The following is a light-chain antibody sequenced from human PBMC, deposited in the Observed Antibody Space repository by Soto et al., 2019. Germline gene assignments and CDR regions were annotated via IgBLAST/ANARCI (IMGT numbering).Light chain of an antibody. CDR3: SSWDDSLNGPI. V-gene: IGLV1-44*01. J-gene: IGLJ2*01. CDR2: ATN. Sequence: QSVLTQPPSASGTPGQRFSISCSGSSSNIAVKSVNWYQQVPGTAPKLIIYATNYRPSGVPDRFSGSKSGTSASLAISGLQSDDEADYFCSSWDDSLNGPIFGGATKLTVL. CDR1: SSNIAVKS.